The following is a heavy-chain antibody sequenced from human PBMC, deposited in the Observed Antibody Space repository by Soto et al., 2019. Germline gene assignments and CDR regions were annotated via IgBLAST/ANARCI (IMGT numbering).Heavy chain of an antibody. J-gene: IGHJ6*02. CDR2: VTAFNGDT. D-gene: IGHD3-16*01. Sequence: QVLLVQSGAEVKRPGASVKVSCKASGYTFSNYGITWVRQAPGHGLEWLGWVTAFNGDTNYAQNVPDRVTLTTDTSTETSYMELRSLRPDDTAVYYCARDGRVSFYSYGMDVWGQGTPVIVSS. CDR1: GYTFSNYG. V-gene: IGHV1-18*01. CDR3: ARDGRVSFYSYGMDV.